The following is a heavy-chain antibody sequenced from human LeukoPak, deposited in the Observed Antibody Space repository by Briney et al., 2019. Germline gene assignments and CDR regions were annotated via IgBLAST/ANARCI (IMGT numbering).Heavy chain of an antibody. CDR3: ASDFVAAVSNWFDP. V-gene: IGHV1-2*06. CDR2: INPNSGGT. Sequence: ASVNLSCKPSGYTFTGYYMHWVRQAPGQGLEWMGRINPNSGGTNYAQKFQGRVTMTRDTSISTAYMELSRLRSDDTAVYYCASDFVAAVSNWFDPWGQGTLVTVSS. CDR1: GYTFTGYY. J-gene: IGHJ5*02. D-gene: IGHD6-13*01.